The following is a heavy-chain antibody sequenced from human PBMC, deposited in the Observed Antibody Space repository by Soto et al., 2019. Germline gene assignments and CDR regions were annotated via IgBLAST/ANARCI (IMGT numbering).Heavy chain of an antibody. CDR1: GFTFGDFW. Sequence: EVQLVKSGGGLVQPGGSLRLSCTVSGFTFGDFWMTWVRQAPGKGLEWVANMNQNGGEIYYADSVRGRFVISRDNAKNSLFLQMNSLSAEDTALYYCASLRISYAMDVWGQGTTVTVSS. J-gene: IGHJ6*02. V-gene: IGHV3-7*05. CDR3: ASLRISYAMDV. CDR2: MNQNGGEI. D-gene: IGHD5-12*01.